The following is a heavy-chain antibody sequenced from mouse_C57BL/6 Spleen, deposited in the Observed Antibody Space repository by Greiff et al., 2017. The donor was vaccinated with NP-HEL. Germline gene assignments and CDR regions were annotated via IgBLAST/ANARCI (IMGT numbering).Heavy chain of an antibody. CDR1: GFNIKDDY. D-gene: IGHD1-1*01. Sequence: VQLQQSGAELVRPGASVKLSCTASGFNIKDDYMHWVKQRPEQGLEWIGWIDPENGDTEYASKFQGKATITADTSSNTAYLQLSSLTSEDTAVYYCTPYCYGSSYLFAYWGQGTLVTVSA. J-gene: IGHJ3*01. CDR2: IDPENGDT. V-gene: IGHV14-4*01. CDR3: TPYCYGSSYLFAY.